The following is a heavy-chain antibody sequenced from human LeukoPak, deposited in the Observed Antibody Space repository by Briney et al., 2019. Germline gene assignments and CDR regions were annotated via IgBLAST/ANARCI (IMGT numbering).Heavy chain of an antibody. CDR3: ARDSQLWLRTFDY. CDR1: GFTFSSYS. V-gene: IGHV3-48*01. Sequence: GGSLRLSCAASGFTFSSYSMNWVRQAPGKGLEWVSYISSSSSTIYYADSVKGRFTISRDNAKNSLYLQMNSLRAEDTAVYYCARDSQLWLRTFDYWGQGTLVTVSS. J-gene: IGHJ4*02. CDR2: ISSSSSTI. D-gene: IGHD5-18*01.